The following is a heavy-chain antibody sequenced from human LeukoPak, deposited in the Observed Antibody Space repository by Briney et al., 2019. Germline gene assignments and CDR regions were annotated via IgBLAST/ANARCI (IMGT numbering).Heavy chain of an antibody. CDR2: IYSNDDK. V-gene: IGHV2-5*01. CDR1: GFSINSGGMA. CDR3: ALSTTTSSIVTFDY. J-gene: IGHJ4*02. Sequence: SGPTLVKPTQTLTLTCTLSGFSINSGGMAVGWIRQPPGKALEWLEHIYSNDDKRYSPSLRTRLTITKDTSKNQVVLTVTNMDPVDTATYSCALSTTTSSIVTFDYWGQGTLVTVSS. D-gene: IGHD6-6*01.